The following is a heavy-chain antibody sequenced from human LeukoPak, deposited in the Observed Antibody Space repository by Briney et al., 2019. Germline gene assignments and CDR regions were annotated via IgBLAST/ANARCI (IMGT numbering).Heavy chain of an antibody. CDR2: INPNSGGT. CDR3: ARGTRDSWYYFDY. CDR1: GYTFTGYY. V-gene: IGHV1-2*02. Sequence: ASVKVSCKASGYTFTGYYMHWVRQAPGQGLEWMGWINPNSGGTNYAQKFQGRVTMTRGTSISTAYMELSRLRSDDTAVYYCARGTRDSWYYFDYWGQGTLVTVSS. J-gene: IGHJ4*02. D-gene: IGHD6-13*01.